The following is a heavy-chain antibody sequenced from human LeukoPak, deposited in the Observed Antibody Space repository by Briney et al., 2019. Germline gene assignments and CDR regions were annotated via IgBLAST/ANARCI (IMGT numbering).Heavy chain of an antibody. CDR3: ARDKRGDFWSGYPSYYMDV. D-gene: IGHD3-3*01. Sequence: SQTLSLTCAISGDSVSSNSAAWNWIRQSPSRGLEWLGRTYYRFKWYNDYAVSVKSRITINPDTSKNQFSLQLNSVTPEDTAVYYCARDKRGDFWSGYPSYYMDVWGKGTTVTVSS. V-gene: IGHV6-1*01. J-gene: IGHJ6*03. CDR1: GDSVSSNSAA. CDR2: TYYRFKWYN.